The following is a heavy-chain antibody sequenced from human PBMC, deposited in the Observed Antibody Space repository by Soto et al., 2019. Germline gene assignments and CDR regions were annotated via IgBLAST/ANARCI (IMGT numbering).Heavy chain of an antibody. D-gene: IGHD2-15*01. J-gene: IGHJ5*01. CDR3: ARGRYCLTGRCFPNWFDS. CDR1: GDSISSVDYF. CDR2: IYKSATT. Sequence: PSDTLSLTCSVSGDSISSVDYFWTWIRQPPGQALEYIGYIYKSATTYYNPSFESRVAISLDTSKSQFSLNVTSVTAADTAVYFCARGRYCLTGRCFPNWFDSWGQGXLVTVYS. V-gene: IGHV4-30-4*02.